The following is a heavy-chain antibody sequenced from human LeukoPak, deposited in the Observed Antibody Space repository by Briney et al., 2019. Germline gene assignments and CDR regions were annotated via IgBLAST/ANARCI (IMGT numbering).Heavy chain of an antibody. V-gene: IGHV4-4*07. CDR3: ARIPYYYDSSGYSDDAFDI. D-gene: IGHD3-22*01. CDR2: IYTSGST. J-gene: IGHJ3*02. CDR1: GGSISSYY. Sequence: SETLSLTCTVSGGSISSYYWSWIRQPAGKGPEWIGRIYTSGSTNYNPSLKSRVTISVDTSKNQFSLKLSSVTAADTAAYYCARIPYYYDSSGYSDDAFDIWGQGTMVTVSS.